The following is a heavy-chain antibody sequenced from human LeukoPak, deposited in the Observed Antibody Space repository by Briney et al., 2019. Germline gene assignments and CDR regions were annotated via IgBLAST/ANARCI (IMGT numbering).Heavy chain of an antibody. Sequence: SETLSLTCTISGGSVSDYYWSWIRQSPGKGLEWIGYIYHTGSTSCSPSLKSRVTISADTSQNQFSLKLSSVTAADTAVYYCASRKLGNDYWGQGTLVTVSS. CDR2: IYHTGST. CDR3: ASRKLGNDY. D-gene: IGHD7-27*01. V-gene: IGHV4-59*02. CDR1: GGSVSDYY. J-gene: IGHJ4*02.